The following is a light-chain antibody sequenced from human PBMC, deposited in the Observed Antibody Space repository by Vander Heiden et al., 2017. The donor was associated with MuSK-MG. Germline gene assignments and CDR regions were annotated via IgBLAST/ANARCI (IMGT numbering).Light chain of an antibody. Sequence: SELTQDPAVSVALGQTVRITCQGDSLRSYYASWYQQKPGQAPVLVSYGKNNRPSGIPDRFSGSSSGNTASLTITGAQAEDEADYYGNSRDSSGNHHVVFGGGTKLTVL. V-gene: IGLV3-19*01. CDR1: SLRSYY. CDR3: NSRDSSGNHHVV. CDR2: GKN. J-gene: IGLJ2*01.